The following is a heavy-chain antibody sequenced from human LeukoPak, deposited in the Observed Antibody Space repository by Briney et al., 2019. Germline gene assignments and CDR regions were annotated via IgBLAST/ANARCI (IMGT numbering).Heavy chain of an antibody. J-gene: IGHJ4*02. D-gene: IGHD5-24*01. V-gene: IGHV1-46*01. CDR1: GYTFTSYY. CDR2: INPSGGST. Sequence: EAXVKVSCKASGYTFTSYYMHWVRQAPGQGLEWVGIINPSGGSTNYAQKFQGRVTMTRDTSTSTVYMELSSLRSEDTAVYYCAREMATNPYDYWGQGTLVTVSS. CDR3: AREMATNPYDY.